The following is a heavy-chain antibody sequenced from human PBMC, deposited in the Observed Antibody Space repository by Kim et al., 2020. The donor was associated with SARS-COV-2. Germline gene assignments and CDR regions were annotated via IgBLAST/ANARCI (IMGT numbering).Heavy chain of an antibody. Sequence: ASVKVSCKASGYTFTGYYMHWVRQAPGQGLEWMGWINPNSGGTNYAQKFQGRVTMTRDTSISTAYMELSRLRSDDTAVYYCARWESRIGRYCTNGVCSGRYAFDIWGQGTMVTVSS. CDR3: ARWESRIGRYCTNGVCSGRYAFDI. CDR1: GYTFTGYY. V-gene: IGHV1-2*02. CDR2: INPNSGGT. D-gene: IGHD2-8*01. J-gene: IGHJ3*02.